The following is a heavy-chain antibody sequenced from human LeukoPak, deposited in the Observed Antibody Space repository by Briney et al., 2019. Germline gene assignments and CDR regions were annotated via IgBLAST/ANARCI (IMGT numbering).Heavy chain of an antibody. Sequence: SETLSLTCAVYGGSFSGYYWSWIRQPPGKGLEWIGEINHSGSTNYNPSLKSRVTISVDTSKNQFSLKLSSVTAADTAVYYCARDVSDYYDSSGYYLSAFDIWGQGTMVTVSS. D-gene: IGHD3-22*01. J-gene: IGHJ3*02. V-gene: IGHV4-34*01. CDR3: ARDVSDYYDSSGYYLSAFDI. CDR1: GGSFSGYY. CDR2: INHSGST.